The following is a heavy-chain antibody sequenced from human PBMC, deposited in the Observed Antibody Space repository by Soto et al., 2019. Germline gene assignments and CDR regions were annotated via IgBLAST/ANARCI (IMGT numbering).Heavy chain of an antibody. CDR1: GFTFSSYS. CDR3: ARDPGDYGEYGMDV. Sequence: EVQLVESGGGLVQPGGSLRLSCAASGFTFSSYSMNWVRQAPGKGLEWVSYISSSSSTIYYADSVKGRFTISRDNAKNSLYLQMNSQRDEDTAVYYCARDPGDYGEYGMDVWGQGTTVTVAS. D-gene: IGHD4-17*01. J-gene: IGHJ6*02. V-gene: IGHV3-48*02. CDR2: ISSSSSTI.